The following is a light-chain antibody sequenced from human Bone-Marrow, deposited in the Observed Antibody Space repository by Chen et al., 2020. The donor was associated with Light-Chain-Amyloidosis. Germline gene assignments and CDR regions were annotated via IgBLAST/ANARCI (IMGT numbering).Light chain of an antibody. J-gene: IGLJ2*01. CDR2: GDT. CDR3: QSADSSGTYEVI. V-gene: IGLV3-25*03. Sequence: SYELTQPPSVSVSPGQTARITCSGDDLPTKYAYWYQQKPGQAPVLVIHGDTERPSRISERFAGPSSGTTATLTISGVQAEDEADYHCQSADSSGTYEVIFGGGTKLTVL. CDR1: DLPTKY.